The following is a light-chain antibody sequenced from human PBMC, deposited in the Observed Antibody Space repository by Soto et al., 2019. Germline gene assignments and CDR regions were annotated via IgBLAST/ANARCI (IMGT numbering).Light chain of an antibody. CDR1: SSDVGGYNF. CDR2: DVN. CDR3: SSHAGTDNPFV. Sequence: QAVVTQPPSASGSPGQSVTISCTGTSSDVGGYNFVSWYQQHPGKAPKVMIFDVNRRPSGVPDRFSGSKSGNTASLTVSGLQAEDEADYYCSSHAGTDNPFVFGTGTKLTVL. V-gene: IGLV2-8*01. J-gene: IGLJ1*01.